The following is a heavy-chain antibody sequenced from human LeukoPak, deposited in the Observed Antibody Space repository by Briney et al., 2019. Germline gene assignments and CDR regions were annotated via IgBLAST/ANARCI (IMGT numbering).Heavy chain of an antibody. CDR2: INQEGRDK. CDR1: GFTFSSYW. J-gene: IGHJ4*02. Sequence: GGSLRLSCAASGFTFSSYWMSWVRQAPGKGLEWVANINQEGRDKYYVDSVKGRFTISRDNGKNSLYLQMNSLRADDTAVYYCARHTVATSLWGQGALVTVSS. V-gene: IGHV3-7*03. D-gene: IGHD4-17*01. CDR3: ARHTVATSL.